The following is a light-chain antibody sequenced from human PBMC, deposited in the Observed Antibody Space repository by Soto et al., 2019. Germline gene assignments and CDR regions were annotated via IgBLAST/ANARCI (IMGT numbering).Light chain of an antibody. CDR3: QHYDNWPLT. CDR2: DAS. V-gene: IGKV3-15*01. Sequence: EIVMTQSPATLSVSPGDRATLSCRASQSVSGNLAWYQQKPGQAPRLLVYDASTRATDFPARFSGSGSGTEFTLTITSLQSEDSAIYYCQHYDNWPLTFGGGTKVEIK. J-gene: IGKJ4*01. CDR1: QSVSGN.